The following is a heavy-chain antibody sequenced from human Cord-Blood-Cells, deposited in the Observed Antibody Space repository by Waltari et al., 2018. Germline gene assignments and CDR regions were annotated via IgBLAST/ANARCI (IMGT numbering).Heavy chain of an antibody. CDR1: GFTFTSSA. V-gene: IGHV1-58*01. D-gene: IGHD6-6*01. Sequence: QMQLVQSGPEVKKPGTSVKVSCKASGFTFTSSAVQWVRQARGQRLEWIGWIVVGSGNTNYAQKFQERVTITRDMSTSTAYRELSSLRSEDTAVYYCAAGRIAARADYWGQGTLVTVSS. CDR3: AAGRIAARADY. J-gene: IGHJ4*02. CDR2: IVVGSGNT.